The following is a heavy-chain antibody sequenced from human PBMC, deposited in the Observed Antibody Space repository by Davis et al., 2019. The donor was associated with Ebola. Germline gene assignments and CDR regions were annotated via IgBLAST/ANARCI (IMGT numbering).Heavy chain of an antibody. Sequence: PGGSLRLSCAVYGGSFSGYYWSWIRQPPGKGLEWIGEINHSGSTNYNPSLKSRVTISVDTSKNQFSLKLSSVTAADTAVYYCARGVGAVAGTVEYFQHWGQGTLVTVSS. CDR3: ARGVGAVAGTVEYFQH. J-gene: IGHJ1*01. D-gene: IGHD6-19*01. V-gene: IGHV4-34*01. CDR2: INHSGST. CDR1: GGSFSGYY.